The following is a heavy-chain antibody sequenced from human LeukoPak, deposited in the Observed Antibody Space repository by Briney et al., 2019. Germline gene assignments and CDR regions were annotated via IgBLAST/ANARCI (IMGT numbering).Heavy chain of an antibody. V-gene: IGHV4-4*09. CDR1: GASMSSNY. CDR2: IYHSGNT. CDR3: ASTRRAAVAGRFDS. J-gene: IGHJ4*02. Sequence: SETLSLTCNVSGASMSSNYWSWIRQPPGKGLEWIGYIYHSGNTNYSPSLESRVTVSVDESKNQFSLRVHFVSAADTAVYYCASTRRAAVAGRFDSWGQGTLVTVSS. D-gene: IGHD6-19*01.